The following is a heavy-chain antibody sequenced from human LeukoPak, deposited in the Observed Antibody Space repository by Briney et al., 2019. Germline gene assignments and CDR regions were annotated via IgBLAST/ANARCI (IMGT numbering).Heavy chain of an antibody. V-gene: IGHV4-34*01. J-gene: IGHJ4*02. CDR3: ARRVTAYGYGSE. CDR2: INHSGST. D-gene: IGHD3-10*01. Sequence: SETLSLTCTVSGGSISSYYWSWIRQPPGKGLEWIGEINHSGSTNYNPSLKSRVTISVDTSKNQFSLKLSSVTAADTAVYYCARRVTAYGYGSEWGQGTLVTVSS. CDR1: GGSISSYY.